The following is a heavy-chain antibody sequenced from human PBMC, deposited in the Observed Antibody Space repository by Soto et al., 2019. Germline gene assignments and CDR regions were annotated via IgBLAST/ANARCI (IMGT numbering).Heavy chain of an antibody. CDR1: GFTFSSYA. CDR3: AKALPGIVGATTNLQPFDY. V-gene: IGHV3-23*01. D-gene: IGHD1-26*01. J-gene: IGHJ4*02. CDR2: ISGSGGST. Sequence: GGSLRLSCAASGFTFSSYAMSWVRQAPGKGLEWVSAISGSGGSTYYADSVKGRFTISRDNSKNTLYLQMNSLRAEDTAVYYCAKALPGIVGATTNLQPFDYWGQGTLVTVSS.